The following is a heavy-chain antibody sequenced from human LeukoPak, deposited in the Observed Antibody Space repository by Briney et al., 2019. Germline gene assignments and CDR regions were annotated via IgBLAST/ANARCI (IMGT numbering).Heavy chain of an antibody. V-gene: IGHV3-7*03. CDR1: GFTFSDYW. CDR2: IKQDGSQR. CDR3: AKGYYYDSSGSLPLYGAFDI. Sequence: PGGSLRLSCTASGFTFSDYWMTWVRQAPGKGPEWVANIKQDGSQRYYVDSVRGRFTISRDNAKNSLYLQMNSLRAEDTALYYCAKGYYYDSSGSLPLYGAFDIWGQGTMVTVSS. D-gene: IGHD3-22*01. J-gene: IGHJ3*02.